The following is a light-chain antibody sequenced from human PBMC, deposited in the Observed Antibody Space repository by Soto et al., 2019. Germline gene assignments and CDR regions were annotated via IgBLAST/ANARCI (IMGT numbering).Light chain of an antibody. CDR2: GAS. CDR1: QSVSSN. J-gene: IGKJ4*01. CDR3: QQYGNLPALT. V-gene: IGKV3-15*01. Sequence: EIVMTQSPATLSVSPGERVTLSCRASQSVSSNLAWYQQKPGQAPRLLIYGASTRATGIPARFSGSGSGTEFTLTISSLQSEDFAVYYCQQYGNLPALTFGGGTKVDIK.